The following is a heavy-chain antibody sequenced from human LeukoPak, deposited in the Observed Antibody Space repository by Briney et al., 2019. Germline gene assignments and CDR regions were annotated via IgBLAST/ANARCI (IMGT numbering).Heavy chain of an antibody. V-gene: IGHV3-7*01. CDR1: GFPFDRYW. CDR3: AREYSSSRSYYFDY. Sequence: PGGSLRLSCVASGFPFDRYWMSWVRQAPGKGLEWVANIKQDGSEKYYVDSVKGRFTISRDNAKNSLYLQMNSLRAEDTAVYYCAREYSSSRSYYFDYWGQGTLVTVSS. CDR2: IKQDGSEK. J-gene: IGHJ4*02. D-gene: IGHD6-13*01.